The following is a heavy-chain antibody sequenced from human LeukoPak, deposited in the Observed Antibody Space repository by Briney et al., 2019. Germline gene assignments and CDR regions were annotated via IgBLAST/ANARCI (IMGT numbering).Heavy chain of an antibody. D-gene: IGHD6-13*01. CDR3: ATISGPGITTGSRTVDM. V-gene: IGHV4-59*02. Sequence: PSETLSLTCTGSGRSVRNSYVSWIRQPPGKGLEWLGDIDYSGNSNYSPSLMPRVSISVDTSKTQFSPKLSSVTAADTAVYSCATISGPGITTGSRTVDMWGLGKMVTVSS. CDR2: IDYSGNS. CDR1: GRSVRNSY. J-gene: IGHJ3*02.